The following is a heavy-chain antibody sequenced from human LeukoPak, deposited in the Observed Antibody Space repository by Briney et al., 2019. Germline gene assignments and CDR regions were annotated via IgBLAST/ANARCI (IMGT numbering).Heavy chain of an antibody. D-gene: IGHD6-13*01. CDR2: INTDLSST. CDR3: ARVLAAGTGYFDY. V-gene: IGHV3-74*01. CDR1: GFTFSSYW. Sequence: GGSLRLSCAASGFTFSSYWMHWVRQAPGKGLVWVSRINTDLSSTSYTDSVKGRFTISRDNAKNTLYLQMNSLRAEDTAIYYCARVLAAGTGYFDYWGQGTLVTVSS. J-gene: IGHJ4*02.